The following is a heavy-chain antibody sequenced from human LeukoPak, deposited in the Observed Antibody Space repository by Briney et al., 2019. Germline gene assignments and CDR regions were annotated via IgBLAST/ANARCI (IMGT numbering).Heavy chain of an antibody. D-gene: IGHD3-3*01. J-gene: IGHJ6*03. CDR2: IKQDGSEK. Sequence: GGSLRLSCAASGFTFSSYAMSWVRQAPGKGLEWVANIKQDGSEKYYVDSVKGRFTISRDNAKNSLYLEMNSLRAEDTAVYYCARSPYYDFWSGYFGYYYYYMDVWGKGTTVTVSS. CDR3: ARSPYYDFWSGYFGYYYYYMDV. V-gene: IGHV3-7*01. CDR1: GFTFSSYA.